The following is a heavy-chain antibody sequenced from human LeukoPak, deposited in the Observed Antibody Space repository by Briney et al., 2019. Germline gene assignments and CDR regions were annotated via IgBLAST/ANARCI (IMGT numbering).Heavy chain of an antibody. CDR2: IYYSGST. D-gene: IGHD3-3*01. Sequence: SETLSLTCTVSGGSISSYYWSWIRQPPGKGLEWIGYIYYSGSTNYNPSLKSRVTISVDTSKNQFSLKLSSVTAADPAVYYCARGTDFWSGSAFDIWGQGTMVTVSS. CDR1: GGSISSYY. CDR3: ARGTDFWSGSAFDI. J-gene: IGHJ3*02. V-gene: IGHV4-59*01.